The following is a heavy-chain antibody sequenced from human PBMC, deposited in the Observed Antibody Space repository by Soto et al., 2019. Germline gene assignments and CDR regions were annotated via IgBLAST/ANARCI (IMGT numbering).Heavy chain of an antibody. Sequence: PGGSLRLSCAASGFTFSSYAMSWVRQAPGKGLEWVSAISGSGGSTYYADSVKGRFTISRDNSKNTLYLQMNSLRAEDTAVYYCAKALRLDSSVSPGDFDIWGQRTMFTVSS. CDR1: GFTFSSYA. CDR3: AKALRLDSSVSPGDFDI. CDR2: ISGSGGST. J-gene: IGHJ3*02. V-gene: IGHV3-23*01. D-gene: IGHD3-22*01.